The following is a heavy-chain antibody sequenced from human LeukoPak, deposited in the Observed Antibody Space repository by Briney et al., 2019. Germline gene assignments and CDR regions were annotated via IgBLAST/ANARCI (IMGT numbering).Heavy chain of an antibody. V-gene: IGHV4-4*07. CDR2: IYSSGST. Sequence: SETLSLTCTVSGGSISSYYWSWIRQPAGKGLEWIGRIYSSGSTDYNSSLKSRVTMSVDTSKNQFSLKLRSVTAADTAVYYCARGAYGSGSTNWFDPWGQGTLVTVSS. D-gene: IGHD3-10*01. CDR1: GGSISSYY. J-gene: IGHJ5*02. CDR3: ARGAYGSGSTNWFDP.